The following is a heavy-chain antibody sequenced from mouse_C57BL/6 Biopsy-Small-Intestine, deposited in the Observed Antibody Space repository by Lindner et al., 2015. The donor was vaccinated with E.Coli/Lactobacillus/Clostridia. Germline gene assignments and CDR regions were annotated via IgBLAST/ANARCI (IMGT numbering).Heavy chain of an antibody. CDR2: IRNKSNNYAT. CDR3: VRQPYYGSSDYAMDY. V-gene: IGHV10-1*01. CDR1: RFSFNTYA. Sequence: VQLQESGGGLVQPKGSLKLSCAASRFSFNTYAMNWVRQAPGKGLEWVARIRNKSNNYATYYADSVKDRFTISRYDSESMLYLQMNNLKTEDTAMYYCVRQPYYGSSDYAMDYWGQGTSVTVSS. D-gene: IGHD1-1*01. J-gene: IGHJ4*01.